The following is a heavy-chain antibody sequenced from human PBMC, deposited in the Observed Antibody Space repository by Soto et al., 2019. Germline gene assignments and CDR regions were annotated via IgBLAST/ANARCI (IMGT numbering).Heavy chain of an antibody. CDR1: GFTFSSYA. D-gene: IGHD6-13*01. CDR2: ISGSGGST. CDR3: AKDGGSSWYPFDY. V-gene: IGHV3-23*01. J-gene: IGHJ4*02. Sequence: HPGGSLRLSCAASGFTFSSYAMSWVRQAPGKGLEWVSAISGSGGSTYYADSVKGRFTISRDNSKNTLYLQMNSLRAEDTAVYYCAKDGGSSWYPFDYWGQGTLVTVSS.